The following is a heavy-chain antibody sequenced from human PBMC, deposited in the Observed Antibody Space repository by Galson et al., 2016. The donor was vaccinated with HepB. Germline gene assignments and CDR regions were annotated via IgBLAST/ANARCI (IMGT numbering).Heavy chain of an antibody. CDR3: ARDRRVGPTPTSLNY. CDR2: ITLDGNNN. D-gene: IGHD1-26*01. CDR1: GFTFSTYA. Sequence: SLRVSCTASGFTFSTYAIHRVRQAPGKGLERVAVITLDGNNNYDADSARGRFTISRDNSKNTLYLQMNSLRAEDTALYYCARDRRVGPTPTSLNYWGQGTLVTVSS. V-gene: IGHV3-30*04. J-gene: IGHJ4*02.